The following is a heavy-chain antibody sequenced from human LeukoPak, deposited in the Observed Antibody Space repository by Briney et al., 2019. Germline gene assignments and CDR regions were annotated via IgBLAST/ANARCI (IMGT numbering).Heavy chain of an antibody. Sequence: GGSLRLSCAGSGFMFSSYWMSWIRQAPGKGPEWVANIKQDGREKHYVDSVKGRFTISRDNAKSSLYLQMNSLRAEDTAVYYCTRDEAAATNWGQGTLVTVSS. CDR1: GFMFSSYW. D-gene: IGHD6-13*01. CDR3: TRDEAAATN. J-gene: IGHJ4*02. CDR2: IKQDGREK. V-gene: IGHV3-7*01.